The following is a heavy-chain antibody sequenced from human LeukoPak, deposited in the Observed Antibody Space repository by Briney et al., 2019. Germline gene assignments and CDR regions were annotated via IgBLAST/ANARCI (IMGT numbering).Heavy chain of an antibody. V-gene: IGHV3-23*01. CDR2: ISGSAHKI. CDR1: GITFSNYA. J-gene: IGHJ4*02. Sequence: GGSLRLSGVASGITFSNYAVSWVRQAPEKGLDWVSVISGSAHKIRYADSVKGRFTISRDNSENIVYLQTNNLRVEDTAVYYCAGRPTGYSSGYIHWGQGTLVTVSS. D-gene: IGHD5-18*01. CDR3: AGRPTGYSSGYIH.